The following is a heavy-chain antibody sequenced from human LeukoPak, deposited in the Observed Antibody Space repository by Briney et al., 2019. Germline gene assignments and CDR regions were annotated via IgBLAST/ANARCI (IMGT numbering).Heavy chain of an antibody. Sequence: GGSLRLSCAASGFTFSSYDMHWVRQAPGKGLEWVAVISYDGSNNYYADSVKGRFTISRDNSKNTLYLQMNSLRAEDTAVYYCARDPQGWGQGTLVTVSS. CDR3: ARDPQG. CDR2: ISYDGSNN. J-gene: IGHJ4*02. CDR1: GFTFSSYD. V-gene: IGHV3-30-3*01.